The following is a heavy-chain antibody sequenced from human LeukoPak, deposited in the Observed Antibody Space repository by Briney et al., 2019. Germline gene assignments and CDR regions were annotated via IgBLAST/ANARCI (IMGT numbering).Heavy chain of an antibody. CDR2: IIPIFGTA. CDR3: ARVPHSSGYYFRAFDI. D-gene: IGHD3-22*01. J-gene: IGHJ3*02. Sequence: SVKVSCKASGYTFTDYGFTWVRQAPGQGLEWMGGIIPIFGTANYAQKFQGRVTITADKSTSTAYMELSSLRSEDTAVYYCARVPHSSGYYFRAFDIWGQGTMVTVSS. CDR1: GYTFTDYG. V-gene: IGHV1-69*06.